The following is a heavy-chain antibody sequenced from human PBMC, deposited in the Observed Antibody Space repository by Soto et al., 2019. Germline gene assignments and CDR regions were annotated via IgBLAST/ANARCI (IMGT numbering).Heavy chain of an antibody. D-gene: IGHD1-1*01. CDR3: ERLEGG. CDR2: INGDGSST. J-gene: IGHJ4*02. CDR1: GFTFSSYW. V-gene: IGHV3-74*02. Sequence: VQLVESGGGVVQPGRSLRLSCAASGFTFSSYWMHWVRQGPGKGLEWVSRINGDGSSTIYADSVRGRFTISRDNAKNTLYLQMNSLRAEDTAVYYCERLEGGWGQGTLVTVSS.